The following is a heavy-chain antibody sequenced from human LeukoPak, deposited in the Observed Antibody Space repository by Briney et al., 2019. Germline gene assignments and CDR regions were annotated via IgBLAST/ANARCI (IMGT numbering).Heavy chain of an antibody. D-gene: IGHD2-2*02. J-gene: IGHJ4*02. CDR1: GGSLKTYY. Sequence: SETLSLTCSVSGGSLKTYYWTWIRQPAGKGLEWIGRVSTTGRYNYKPFFMSRVTMSVDISNNQVSLSLTSVTAADTAVYYRAREPTNTPGRPLDSWGQGILVTVSS. CDR2: VSTTGRY. V-gene: IGHV4-4*07. CDR3: AREPTNTPGRPLDS.